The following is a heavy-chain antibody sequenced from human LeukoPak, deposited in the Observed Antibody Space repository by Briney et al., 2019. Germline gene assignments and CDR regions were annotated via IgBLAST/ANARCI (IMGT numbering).Heavy chain of an antibody. D-gene: IGHD6-13*01. CDR1: GFTFGGSW. Sequence: GGSLRLSCAASGFTFGGSWMTWVRQAPGKGLELVANIKQDGSEKYYADSVKGRFTISRDNAKNSLYLQMNSLRVEDTAVYFCARDRRRYSGRSGDYFVYWGQGTLVTVSS. CDR2: IKQDGSEK. J-gene: IGHJ4*02. V-gene: IGHV3-7*01. CDR3: ARDRRRYSGRSGDYFVY.